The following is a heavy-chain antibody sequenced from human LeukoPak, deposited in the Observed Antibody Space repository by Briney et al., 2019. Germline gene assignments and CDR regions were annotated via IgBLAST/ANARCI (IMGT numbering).Heavy chain of an antibody. CDR3: ANQRENYDFWSGYLDYYYMDV. Sequence: SETLSLTCTVSGGSISSSSYYWGWIRQPPGNGLEWIGSIYYSGSTYYNPSLKSRVTISVDTSKNQFSLKLSSVTAADTAVSHCANQRENYDFWSGYLDYYYMDVGGKGTTVTVSS. CDR1: GGSISSSSYY. D-gene: IGHD3-3*01. V-gene: IGHV4-39*01. J-gene: IGHJ6*03. CDR2: IYYSGST.